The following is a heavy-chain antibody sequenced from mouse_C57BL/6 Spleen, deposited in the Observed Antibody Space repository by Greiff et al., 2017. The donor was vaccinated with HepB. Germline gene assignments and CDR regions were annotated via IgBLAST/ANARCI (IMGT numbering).Heavy chain of an antibody. Sequence: EVMLVESGEGLVKPGGSLKLSCAASGFTFSSYAMSWVRQTPEKRLEWVAYISSGGDYIYYADTVKGRFTISIDNARNTLYLQMSSLKSEDTAMYYCTRDPRNYAMDYWGQGTSVTVSS. V-gene: IGHV5-9-1*02. J-gene: IGHJ4*01. CDR1: GFTFSSYA. CDR3: TRDPRNYAMDY. CDR2: ISSGGDYI.